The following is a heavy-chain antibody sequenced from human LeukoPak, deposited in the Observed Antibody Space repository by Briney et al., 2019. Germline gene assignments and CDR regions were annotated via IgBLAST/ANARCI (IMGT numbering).Heavy chain of an antibody. Sequence: ASVEVSCKASGGTFSSYAISWVRQAPEQGLEWMGGIIPIFGTANYAQKFQGRVTITTDESTSTAYMELSSLRSEDTAVYYCARGEVGANFYYYYYMDVWGKGTTVTVSS. CDR3: ARGEVGANFYYYYYMDV. V-gene: IGHV1-69*05. CDR1: GGTFSSYA. CDR2: IIPIFGTA. J-gene: IGHJ6*03. D-gene: IGHD1-26*01.